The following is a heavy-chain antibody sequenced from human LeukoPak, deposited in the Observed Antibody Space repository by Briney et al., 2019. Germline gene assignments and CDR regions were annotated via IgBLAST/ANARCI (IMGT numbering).Heavy chain of an antibody. J-gene: IGHJ6*03. D-gene: IGHD2-2*01. CDR2: INHSGST. Sequence: SETLSLTCAVYGGSFSGYYRSWIRQPPGKGLEWIGEINHSGSTKYNPSLKSRVTISVDTSKNQFSLKLSSVTAADTAVYYCAFLVVPAPIDYMDVWGKGTTVTVSS. CDR1: GGSFSGYY. V-gene: IGHV4-34*01. CDR3: AFLVVPAPIDYMDV.